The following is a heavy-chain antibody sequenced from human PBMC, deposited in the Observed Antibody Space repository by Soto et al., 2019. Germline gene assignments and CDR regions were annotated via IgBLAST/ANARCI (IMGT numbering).Heavy chain of an antibody. CDR2: IYHSGDT. CDR1: VYSLTSGYY. CDR3: ARARIVVAGTIVDY. Sequence: KTAETLSLSCAVSVYSLTSGYYCGCIRQPPGKGLEWIGSIYHSGDTYYNPSLKSRVTISVDTSKNHFSLKLTSVTAADTAVYYCARARIVVAGTIVDYWGQGTLVTVSS. J-gene: IGHJ4*02. D-gene: IGHD6-19*01. V-gene: IGHV4-38-2*01.